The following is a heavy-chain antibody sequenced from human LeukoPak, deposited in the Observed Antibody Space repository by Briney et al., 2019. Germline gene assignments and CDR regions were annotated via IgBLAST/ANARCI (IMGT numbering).Heavy chain of an antibody. CDR1: GLTFSSYS. V-gene: IGHV3-30-3*01. Sequence: GGSLRLSCAASGLTFSSYSMDWVRQAPGKGLERVAVISYDGSNKYYADSVKGRFTISRDNSKNTLYLQMNSLRAEDTAVYYCARVLGRCSSTSCYVGYYYGMDVWGQGTTVTVSS. D-gene: IGHD2-2*01. CDR2: ISYDGSNK. J-gene: IGHJ6*02. CDR3: ARVLGRCSSTSCYVGYYYGMDV.